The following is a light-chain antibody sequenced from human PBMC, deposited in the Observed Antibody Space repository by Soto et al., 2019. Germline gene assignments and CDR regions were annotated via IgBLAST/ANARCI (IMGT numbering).Light chain of an antibody. V-gene: IGKV3-11*01. Sequence: EIVLTQSPATLSLSPGERATLSCRASQSFSSSLAWYQQKPGQAPRLLIYDASNRATGIPARFSGSGSGTDFTLTISSLEPEDFAVYYCQQRSNWPQYTFGQGTKLEIK. CDR1: QSFSSS. J-gene: IGKJ2*01. CDR2: DAS. CDR3: QQRSNWPQYT.